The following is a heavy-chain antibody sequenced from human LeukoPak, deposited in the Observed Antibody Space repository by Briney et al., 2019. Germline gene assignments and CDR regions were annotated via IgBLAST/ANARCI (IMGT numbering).Heavy chain of an antibody. CDR3: ARENYSGNSFLFDY. Sequence: PSGTLSLTCAVSGVSTSSYYWNWLRQPPGRGLEWIGFIYDNGGTSYNPSLTSRVTMSLDTSKNQFSPKLTSVTAADTAVYYCARENYSGNSFLFDYWGQGTLVTVSS. CDR1: GVSTSSYY. CDR2: IYDNGGT. J-gene: IGHJ4*02. V-gene: IGHV4-59*01. D-gene: IGHD4-23*01.